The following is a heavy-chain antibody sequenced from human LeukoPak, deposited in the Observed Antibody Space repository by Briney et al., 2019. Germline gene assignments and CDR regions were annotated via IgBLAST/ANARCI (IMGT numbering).Heavy chain of an antibody. Sequence: SETLSLTCTVSGGSISSYYWSWIRQPPGKGLEWIGYIYYSGSTNYNPSLKSRVTISVDTSKNQFSLKLSSVTAADTAVYYCARGGEPNYYYYYGMDVWGQGTMVTVSS. V-gene: IGHV4-59*01. CDR2: IYYSGST. J-gene: IGHJ6*02. CDR1: GGSISSYY. CDR3: ARGGEPNYYYYYGMDV. D-gene: IGHD1-14*01.